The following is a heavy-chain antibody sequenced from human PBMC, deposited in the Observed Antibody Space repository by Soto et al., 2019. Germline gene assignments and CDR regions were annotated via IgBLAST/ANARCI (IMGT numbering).Heavy chain of an antibody. D-gene: IGHD4-4*01. CDR1: GFTVGTNY. Sequence: GGSLRRSCAASGFTVGTNYMSWVRQAPGKGLEWVSLFYSGGSTYYADSVKGRFTISRDNSKNTLYLQMDSLRAEDPAVYYCARVVTTSSSYYYGMDVWGQGTTVTVSS. J-gene: IGHJ6*02. V-gene: IGHV3-53*01. CDR3: ARVVTTSSSYYYGMDV. CDR2: FYSGGST.